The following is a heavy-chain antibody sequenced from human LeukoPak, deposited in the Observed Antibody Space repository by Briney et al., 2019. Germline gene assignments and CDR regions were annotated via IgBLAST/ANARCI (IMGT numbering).Heavy chain of an antibody. CDR1: GFTFSSYA. CDR2: ISYDGSNK. CDR3: AREGSSSSYYYMDV. V-gene: IGHV3-30*04. Sequence: AGGSLRLSCAASGFTFSSYAMHWVRQAPGKGLEWVAVISYDGSNKYYADSVKGRFTISRDNSKNTLYLQMNSLRAEDTAVYYCAREGSSSSYYYMDVWGKGTTVTVSS. J-gene: IGHJ6*03. D-gene: IGHD6-13*01.